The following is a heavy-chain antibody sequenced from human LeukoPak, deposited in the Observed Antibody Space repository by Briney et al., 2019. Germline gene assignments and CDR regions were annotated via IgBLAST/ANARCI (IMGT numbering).Heavy chain of an antibody. CDR2: FDPEDGET. D-gene: IGHD1-14*01. V-gene: IGHV1-24*01. J-gene: IGHJ6*02. CDR1: GYTFTGYY. Sequence: ASVKVSCKASGYTFTGYYMHWVRQAPGKGLEWMGGFDPEDGETIYAQKFQGRVTMTEDTSTDTAYMELSSLRSEDTAVYYCATGTQGYYYYGMDVWGQGTTVTVSS. CDR3: ATGTQGYYYYGMDV.